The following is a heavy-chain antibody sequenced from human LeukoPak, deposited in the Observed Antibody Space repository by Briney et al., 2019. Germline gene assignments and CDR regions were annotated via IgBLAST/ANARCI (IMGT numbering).Heavy chain of an antibody. J-gene: IGHJ4*02. Sequence: GGSLRLSCAASGFTFSNAWMSWVRQAPGKGLEWVGRIKSKTDGGTTDYAAPVKGRFTISRDDSKNTLYLQMNSLKTEDTAVCYCTTEDPTIRGLVGCWGQGTLVTVSS. D-gene: IGHD5-24*01. CDR1: GFTFSNAW. CDR3: TTEDPTIRGLVGC. CDR2: IKSKTDGGTT. V-gene: IGHV3-15*01.